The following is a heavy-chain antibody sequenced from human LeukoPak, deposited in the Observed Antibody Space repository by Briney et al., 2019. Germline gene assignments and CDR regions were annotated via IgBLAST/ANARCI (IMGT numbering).Heavy chain of an antibody. Sequence: GGSLRLSCAASGFTFSSYWVSWVRQAPGKGLEWVANIKQDGSERYHVDSVKGRFTISRDNAKNSLYLQMNSLRAEDTAVYYYAVIRVGGYETFYFDYWGQGTLVTVSS. V-gene: IGHV3-7*01. CDR1: GFTFSSYW. J-gene: IGHJ4*02. CDR2: IKQDGSER. D-gene: IGHD5-12*01. CDR3: AVIRVGGYETFYFDY.